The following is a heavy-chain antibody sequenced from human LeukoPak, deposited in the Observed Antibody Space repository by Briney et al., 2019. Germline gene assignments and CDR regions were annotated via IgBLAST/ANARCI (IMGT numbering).Heavy chain of an antibody. CDR3: ASGPEVALYYYYGMDV. CDR2: IIPILGIA. CDR1: GGTFSSYA. D-gene: IGHD2-15*01. V-gene: IGHV1-69*04. Sequence: SVKVSCKASGGTFSSYAISWVRQAPGQGLEWMGRIIPILGIANYAQKFQGRVTITADKSTSTAYMELSSLRSEDTAVYYCASGPEVALYYYYGMDVWGQGTTVTVSS. J-gene: IGHJ6*02.